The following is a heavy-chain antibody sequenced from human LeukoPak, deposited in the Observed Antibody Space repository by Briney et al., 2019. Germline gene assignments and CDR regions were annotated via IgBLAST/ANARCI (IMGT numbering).Heavy chain of an antibody. D-gene: IGHD3-10*01. CDR3: ATYIIGPTIDY. CDR1: GFTFGYYE. J-gene: IGHJ4*02. Sequence: GGSLRLSCATSGFTFGYYEMNWVRQAPGKGLEWLSYISGSGSTKYYADSVKGRFTISRDNAKDSVDLQMNSLRADDTAIYYCATYIIGPTIDYWGQGTLVTVSA. CDR2: ISGSGSTK. V-gene: IGHV3-48*03.